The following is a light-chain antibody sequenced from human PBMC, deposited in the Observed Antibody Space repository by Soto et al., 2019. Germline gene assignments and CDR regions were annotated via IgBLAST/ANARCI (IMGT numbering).Light chain of an antibody. CDR3: SSYTSSSTLGVYV. CDR1: SSDVGGYNY. Sequence: QSALTQPASVSGSPGQSITISCTGTSSDVGGYNYASWYQQHPGKAPELMIYEVSNRPSGVSNRFSGSKSGNTASLTISGLQAEDEADYYCSSYTSSSTLGVYVFGTGTKLTVL. V-gene: IGLV2-14*01. CDR2: EVS. J-gene: IGLJ1*01.